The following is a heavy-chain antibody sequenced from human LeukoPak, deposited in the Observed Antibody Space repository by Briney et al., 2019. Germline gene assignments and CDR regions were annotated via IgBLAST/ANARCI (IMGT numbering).Heavy chain of an antibody. CDR3: ARDLIAVAGTVDY. D-gene: IGHD6-19*01. CDR2: IIPILGIA. Sequence: SVKVSCKASGGTFSSYAISWVRQAPGQGLEWMGRIIPILGIANYAQKFQGRVTIAADKSTSTAYMELSSLRSEDTAVYYCARDLIAVAGTVDYWGQGTLVTVSS. V-gene: IGHV1-69*04. CDR1: GGTFSSYA. J-gene: IGHJ4*02.